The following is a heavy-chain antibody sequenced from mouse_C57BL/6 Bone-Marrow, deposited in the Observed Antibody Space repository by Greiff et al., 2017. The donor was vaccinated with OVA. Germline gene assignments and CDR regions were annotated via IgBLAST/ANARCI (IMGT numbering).Heavy chain of an antibody. J-gene: IGHJ1*03. CDR3: AGDAENCYWYFDV. CDR2: SRNKANDYTT. V-gene: IGHV7-1*01. CDR1: GFTFSDFY. Sequence: EVKLVESGGGLVQSGRSLRLSCATSGFTFSDFYMEWVRQAPGKGLEWIAASRNKANDYTTEYSASVKGRFIVSRDTSQSILYLQMNALRAEDTAIYYCAGDAENCYWYFDVWGTGTTVTVSS.